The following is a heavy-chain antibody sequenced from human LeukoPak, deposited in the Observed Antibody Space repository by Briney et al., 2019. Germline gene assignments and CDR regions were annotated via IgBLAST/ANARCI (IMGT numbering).Heavy chain of an antibody. J-gene: IGHJ1*01. V-gene: IGHV4-61*03. D-gene: IGHD3/OR15-3a*01. CDR1: GASVSSGSYY. CDR3: ARDPLDYASPQH. CDR2: IYYSGST. Sequence: SETLSLTCNVSGASVSSGSYYWSWIRQPPGKELEWIGYIYYSGSTSYNPSLKSRVTISVDTSKNHFSLKLTSVTAADTAVYYCARDPLDYASPQHWGQGTLVTVSS.